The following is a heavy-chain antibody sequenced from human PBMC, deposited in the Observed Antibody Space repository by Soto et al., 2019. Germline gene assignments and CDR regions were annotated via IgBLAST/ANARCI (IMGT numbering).Heavy chain of an antibody. CDR2: MYYSGST. J-gene: IGHJ5*02. D-gene: IGHD3-22*01. Sequence: SETLSLTCSVSGASMSIGTDYWGWISQPPGKGLEWIGSMYYSGSTYYNPSLKSRLTISVDTSKNQFSLKLYSVTAADTAVYYCARHLLITMITMDTNWFDPWGQGTLVTVS. CDR3: ARHLLITMITMDTNWFDP. V-gene: IGHV4-39*01. CDR1: GASMSIGTDY.